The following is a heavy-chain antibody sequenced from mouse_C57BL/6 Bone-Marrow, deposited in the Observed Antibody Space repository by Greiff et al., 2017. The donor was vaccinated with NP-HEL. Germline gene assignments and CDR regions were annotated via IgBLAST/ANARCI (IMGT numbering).Heavy chain of an antibody. CDR3: ARGGYYGNPYYAMDY. Sequence: EVQGVESGGGLVKPGGSLKLSCAASGFTFSDYGMHWVRQAPEKGLEWVAYISSGSSTIYYADTVKGRFTISRDNAKNTLFLQMTSLRSEDTAMYYGARGGYYGNPYYAMDYWGQGTSVTVSS. V-gene: IGHV5-17*01. CDR1: GFTFSDYG. J-gene: IGHJ4*01. CDR2: ISSGSSTI. D-gene: IGHD2-1*01.